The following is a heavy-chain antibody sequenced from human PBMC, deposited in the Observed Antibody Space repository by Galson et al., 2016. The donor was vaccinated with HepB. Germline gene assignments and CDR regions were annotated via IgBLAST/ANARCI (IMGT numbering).Heavy chain of an antibody. CDR1: GFTFSSYA. Sequence: SLRLSCAASGFTFSSYAMNWVRQAPGKGLEWVSSIVGSGGTTYYADSVKGRFTISRDNSKNMLYLQMNSLRAQDTAVYFCAKGDYYASGSPFCWGQGTLLTVSS. CDR2: IVGSGGTT. D-gene: IGHD3-10*01. J-gene: IGHJ4*02. V-gene: IGHV3-23*01. CDR3: AKGDYYASGSPFC.